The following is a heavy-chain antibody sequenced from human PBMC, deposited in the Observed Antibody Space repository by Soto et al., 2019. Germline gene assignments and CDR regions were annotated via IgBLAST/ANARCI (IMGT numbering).Heavy chain of an antibody. D-gene: IGHD3-22*01. V-gene: IGHV4-59*01. CDR2: IYYSGST. CDR3: ARGGSGIGRLDAFDI. CDR1: GGSISSYY. J-gene: IGHJ3*02. Sequence: SETLSLTCTVSGGSISSYYWSWIRQPPGKGLEWIGYIYYSGSTNYNPSLKSRVTISVDTSKNQFSLKLSSVTAADTAVYYCARGGSGIGRLDAFDIWGQGTVVTVSS.